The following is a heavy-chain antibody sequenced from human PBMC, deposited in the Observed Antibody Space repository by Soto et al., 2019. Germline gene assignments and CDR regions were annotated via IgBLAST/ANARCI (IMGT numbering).Heavy chain of an antibody. CDR1: RVAFSKFI. CDR2: IIPIFGTA. Sequence: QAQLEQSGGEVKKPGSSVKVSCKASRVAFSKFIVTWVRQAPGLGLEWVGGIIPIFGTANYAQKFQDRVTITADESTRTAYMDLISLRSEDTAVYFCARVGGVGAPPGADFWGQGTLVTVSS. V-gene: IGHV1-69*01. CDR3: ARVGGVGAPPGADF. D-gene: IGHD1-26*01. J-gene: IGHJ4*02.